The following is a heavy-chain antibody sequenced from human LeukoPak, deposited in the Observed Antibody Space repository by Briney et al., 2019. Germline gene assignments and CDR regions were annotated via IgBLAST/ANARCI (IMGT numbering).Heavy chain of an antibody. V-gene: IGHV3-30*02. CDR2: IRYDGSNK. J-gene: IGHJ4*02. Sequence: PGGSLRLSCAASGFTFRSYGMHWVRQAPGKGLEWVAFIRYDGSNKYYADSVKGRFTISRDNSKNTLYLQMNSLRAEDTAVYYCAKEIPYYYDSSGYSPFDYWGQGTLVTVSS. D-gene: IGHD3-22*01. CDR1: GFTFRSYG. CDR3: AKEIPYYYDSSGYSPFDY.